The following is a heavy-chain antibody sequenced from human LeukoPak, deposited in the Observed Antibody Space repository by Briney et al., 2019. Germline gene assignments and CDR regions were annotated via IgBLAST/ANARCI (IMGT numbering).Heavy chain of an antibody. CDR3: ATVPPRYCSGGSCYPGSNWFDP. CDR2: INPSGGST. J-gene: IGHJ3*01. Sequence: ASVKVSCKASGYTFTSYYIHWVRQAPGQGLEWMGIINPSGGSTSYAQTFQGRVTMTRVTSTSTVYMELSSLRSEDTAVYYCATVPPRYCSGGSCYPGSNWFDPWGQGTMVTVSS. D-gene: IGHD2-15*01. V-gene: IGHV1-46*01. CDR1: GYTFTSYY.